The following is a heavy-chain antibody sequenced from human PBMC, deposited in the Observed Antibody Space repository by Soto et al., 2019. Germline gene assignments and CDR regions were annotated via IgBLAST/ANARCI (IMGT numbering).Heavy chain of an antibody. D-gene: IGHD2-21*02. V-gene: IGHV4-39*01. Sequence: PSETLSLTCSVSGGSIRNTNYHWGWIRQPPGKGLEWIGTLYSRGATDYNPSLKSRVTISVXXSXXXLXLXXXSXPAADTAGYYCFGVLAATLDYWGQGTLVT. CDR2: LYSRGAT. CDR3: FGVLAATLDY. CDR1: GGSIRNTNYH. J-gene: IGHJ4*01.